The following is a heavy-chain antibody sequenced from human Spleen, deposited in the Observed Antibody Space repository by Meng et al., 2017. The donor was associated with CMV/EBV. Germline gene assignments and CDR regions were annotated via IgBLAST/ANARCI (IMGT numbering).Heavy chain of an antibody. CDR1: GFTFSIYW. Sequence: ASGFTFSIYWMHWVRQAPGKGLVWVSRINSDGSSTSYADSVKGRFTTSRDNAKNTLYLQMNSLRAEDTAVYYCARGIGQQLGLPLDYWGQGTLVTVSS. CDR3: ARGIGQQLGLPLDY. CDR2: INSDGSST. V-gene: IGHV3-74*01. J-gene: IGHJ4*02. D-gene: IGHD6-13*01.